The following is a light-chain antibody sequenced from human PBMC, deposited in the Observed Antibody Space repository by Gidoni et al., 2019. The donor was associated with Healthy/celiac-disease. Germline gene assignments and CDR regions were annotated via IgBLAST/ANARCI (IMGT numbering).Light chain of an antibody. V-gene: IGKV1-5*03. CDR1: QSISSW. CDR3: QQYNSYPLT. Sequence: DIQMNQSPSTLSASVGDRVTITCRASQSISSWLAWYQQKPGKAPKLLIYKASSLESGVPSRFSGSGSGTEFTLTICSLQPDDFATYYCQQYNSYPLTFGGGTKVEIK. CDR2: KAS. J-gene: IGKJ4*01.